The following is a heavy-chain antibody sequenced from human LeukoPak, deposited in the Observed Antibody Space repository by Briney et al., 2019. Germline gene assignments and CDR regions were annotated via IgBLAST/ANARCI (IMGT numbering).Heavy chain of an antibody. CDR2: INHSGST. V-gene: IGHV4-34*01. Sequence: NPSETLSLTCAVYGGSFSGYYWSWIRQPPGKGLEWIGEINHSGSTNYNPSLKSRVTISVDTSKNQFSLKLSSVTAADTAVYYCARDYGGKDYSLKTKRNYYYYYMDVWGKGTTVTVSS. CDR1: GGSFSGYY. J-gene: IGHJ6*03. D-gene: IGHD4-23*01. CDR3: ARDYGGKDYSLKTKRNYYYYYMDV.